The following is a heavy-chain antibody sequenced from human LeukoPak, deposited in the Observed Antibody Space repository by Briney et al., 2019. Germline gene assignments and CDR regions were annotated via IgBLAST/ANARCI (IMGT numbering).Heavy chain of an antibody. CDR2: INPNSGGT. J-gene: IGHJ4*02. D-gene: IGHD3-22*01. Sequence: ASVKVSCKASGYTFTGYYMHWVRQAPGQGLEWMGWINPNSGGTNYAQKFQGRVTMTRDTSISTAYMELSRLTSDDTAVYYCARASYYDSSGYYSPHWGQGTLVTVSS. CDR3: ARASYYDSSGYYSPH. CDR1: GYTFTGYY. V-gene: IGHV1-2*02.